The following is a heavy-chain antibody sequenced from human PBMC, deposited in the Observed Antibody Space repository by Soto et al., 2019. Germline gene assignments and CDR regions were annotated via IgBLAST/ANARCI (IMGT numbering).Heavy chain of an antibody. CDR2: ISHSGST. D-gene: IGHD6-19*01. CDR1: GGSFSDYY. J-gene: IGHJ5*02. V-gene: IGHV4-34*01. CDR3: ARDSAVAGTLGWFDP. Sequence: SETLSLTCGVYGGSFSDYYWSWIRQPPGKGLEWIGEISHSGSTNYNPSLKSRITISVDTSKNPFSLKLSSVTAADTAVYYCARDSAVAGTLGWFDPWGQGTLVTVSS.